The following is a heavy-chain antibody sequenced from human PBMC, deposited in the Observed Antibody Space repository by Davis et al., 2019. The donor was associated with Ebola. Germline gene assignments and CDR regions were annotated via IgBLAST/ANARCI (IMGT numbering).Heavy chain of an antibody. V-gene: IGHV3-11*01. J-gene: IGHJ6*02. Sequence: LSLTCAASGFTFTSYYMNWIRQPPGKGLEWLSYIGSRGSPIYYADSVKGRFTISRDNAKNSLYLQMNSLRADDTAVYYCEAGMDVWGQGTTVIVSS. CDR2: IGSRGSPI. CDR1: GFTFTSYY. CDR3: EAGMDV. D-gene: IGHD6-19*01.